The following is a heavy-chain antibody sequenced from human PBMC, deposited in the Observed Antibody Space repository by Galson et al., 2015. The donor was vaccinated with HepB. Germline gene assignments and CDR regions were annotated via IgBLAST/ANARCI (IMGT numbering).Heavy chain of an antibody. Sequence: SLRLSCAASGFRFSGYAIHWVRQAPGKGLEWVAVMSSDGSNKYYADSAKGRFTISRDNSKSTLYLQMNSLGAEDTAVYYCARDPGGSSWYSISDYWGQGTLVTVSS. CDR2: MSSDGSNK. V-gene: IGHV3-30-3*01. D-gene: IGHD6-13*01. J-gene: IGHJ4*02. CDR3: ARDPGGSSWYSISDY. CDR1: GFRFSGYA.